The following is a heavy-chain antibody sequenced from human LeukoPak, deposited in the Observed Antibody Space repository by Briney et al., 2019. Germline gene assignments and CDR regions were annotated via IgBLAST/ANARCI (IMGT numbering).Heavy chain of an antibody. J-gene: IGHJ4*02. CDR3: AHRAGGLRLYFFDF. CDR1: GFSLSTTRVG. D-gene: IGHD4-17*01. CDR2: IYWDDEK. Sequence: SGPTLLKPTHPLTLTCTFSGFSLSTTRVGVGWIRQPPVTALEWLPLIYWDDEKRYSPSLKSRVTITKDTSKNQVVLTMTNMDPVDTATYYCAHRAGGLRLYFFDFWGQGTLVTVSS. V-gene: IGHV2-5*02.